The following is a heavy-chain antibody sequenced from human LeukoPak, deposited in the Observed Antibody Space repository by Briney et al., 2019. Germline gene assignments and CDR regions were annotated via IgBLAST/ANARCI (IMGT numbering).Heavy chain of an antibody. Sequence: ASVKVSCKVSGYTLSDLAMHWVRQAPGKGLEWMGGLDPEDGEAIYAQPLQGRVTMTEDTSTDTAYMELSSLRSEDTAVYYCATRNFGDYGAFDIWDPGTMVTVSS. CDR2: LDPEDGEA. CDR3: ATRNFGDYGAFDI. J-gene: IGHJ3*02. CDR1: GYTLSDLA. D-gene: IGHD4-17*01. V-gene: IGHV1-24*01.